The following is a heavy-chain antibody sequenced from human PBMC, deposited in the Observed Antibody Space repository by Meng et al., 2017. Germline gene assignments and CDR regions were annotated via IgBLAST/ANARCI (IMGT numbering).Heavy chain of an antibody. J-gene: IGHJ4*02. CDR3: AGLYYYDSSGYPG. CDR1: GGTFSSYA. V-gene: IGHV1-69*13. CDR2: IIPIFGTA. Sequence: SVKVSCKASGGTFSSYAMSWVRQAPGQGLEGMGGIIPIFGTANYAQKFQGRVTITADESTSTAYMELSSLRSEDTAAYYCAGLYYYDSSGYPGWGQGTLVTVSS. D-gene: IGHD3-22*01.